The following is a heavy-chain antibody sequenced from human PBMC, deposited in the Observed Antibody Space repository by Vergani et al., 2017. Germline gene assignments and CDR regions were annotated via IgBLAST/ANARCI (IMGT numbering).Heavy chain of an antibody. D-gene: IGHD3-10*01. Sequence: LEVSGGGSVKPGGSLRLSCAASGFKFSDHYMSWIRQAPGKGLEWVSHISPGASTVSYTDSVTGRFTVSRDNENNSVTLDITTLRVEDTAVYYCAKNPGISTTRHYYAMDVWGQGTTVTVSS. CDR1: GFKFSDHY. CDR2: ISPGASTV. J-gene: IGHJ6*02. CDR3: AKNPGISTTRHYYAMDV. V-gene: IGHV3-11*04.